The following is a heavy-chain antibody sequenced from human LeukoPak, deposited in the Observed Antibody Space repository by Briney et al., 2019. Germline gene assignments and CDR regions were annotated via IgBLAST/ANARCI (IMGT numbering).Heavy chain of an antibody. CDR1: GYTFTSYD. J-gene: IGHJ5*02. CDR3: ARGWPLIAAPPWFDP. Sequence: ASVKVSCKASGYTFTSYDINWVRQATGQGLEWMGWMNPNSGNTGYAQKFQGSVTMTRNTSISTAYMELSSLRSEDTAVYYCARGWPLIAAPPWFDPWGQGTLVTVSS. CDR2: MNPNSGNT. V-gene: IGHV1-8*01. D-gene: IGHD6-6*01.